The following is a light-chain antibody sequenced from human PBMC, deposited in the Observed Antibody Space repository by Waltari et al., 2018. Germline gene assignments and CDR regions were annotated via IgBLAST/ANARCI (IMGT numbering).Light chain of an antibody. CDR2: DAS. J-gene: IGKJ2*01. V-gene: IGKV3-11*01. Sequence: VPPPPPATLSLSPGETATRSCRASQSVETYLAWYQQRPGQPPSLLISDASNKATGRPARCRGSGSATDFTLTISSLEAEDFAVYYCQQRSNWTPYTFGQGARLEIK. CDR1: QSVETY. CDR3: QQRSNWTPYT.